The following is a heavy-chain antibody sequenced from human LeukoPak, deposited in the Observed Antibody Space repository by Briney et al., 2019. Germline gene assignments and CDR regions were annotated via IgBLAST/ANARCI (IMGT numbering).Heavy chain of an antibody. CDR1: GFFFDDYA. CDR2: ISWKGGNI. J-gene: IGHJ4*02. Sequence: GGSLRLSCAASGFFFDDYAMHWVRQVPGKGLEWVSGISWKGGNIGYADSVKGRFTISRDNAKNSLYLHMNTLRTEDTALYYCVKGTGSLNYHFDYWGQGTLVTVSS. V-gene: IGHV3-9*01. D-gene: IGHD4-11*01. CDR3: VKGTGSLNYHFDY.